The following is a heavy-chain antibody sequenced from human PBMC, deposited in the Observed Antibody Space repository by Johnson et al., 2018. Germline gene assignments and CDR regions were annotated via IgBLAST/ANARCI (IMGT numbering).Heavy chain of an antibody. CDR3: ARDPNYYGSGSYYNYYYYYMDV. CDR1: GFTFSSYW. V-gene: IGHV3-74*01. CDR2: INSDGSDT. D-gene: IGHD3-10*01. J-gene: IGHJ6*03. Sequence: VQLVQSGGGLVQPGVSLRLSCAASGFTFSSYWMYWVRQAPGKGLVWVSRINSDGSDTSYADSVKGRFTISRDNAKNTLYLQMNSLRAEDTAVYYCARDPNYYGSGSYYNYYYYYMDVWGKGTTVTVSS.